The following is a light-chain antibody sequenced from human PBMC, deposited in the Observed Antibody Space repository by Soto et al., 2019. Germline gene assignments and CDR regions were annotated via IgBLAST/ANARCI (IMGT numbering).Light chain of an antibody. V-gene: IGKV3-11*01. CDR3: QQYNDWPLT. Sequence: EIVLTQSPATLSLSPGERATLSCRTSQTIRGLLNWYQQRPGQAPRLLIYDTSNRATDIPARFSGSGSGTDFILTISSLDPEDFGVYFCQQYNDWPLTFGQGTKVDIK. J-gene: IGKJ1*01. CDR1: QTIRGL. CDR2: DTS.